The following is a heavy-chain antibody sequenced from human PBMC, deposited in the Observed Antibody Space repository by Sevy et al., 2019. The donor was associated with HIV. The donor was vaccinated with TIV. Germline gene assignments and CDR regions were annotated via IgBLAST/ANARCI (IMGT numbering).Heavy chain of an antibody. J-gene: IGHJ6*02. CDR1: GFTFSRNA. CDR2: ITGSGGST. V-gene: IGHV3-23*01. CDR3: AKVGYRSSTSCYSIYYGVDV. D-gene: IGHD2-2*02. Sequence: GGSLRLSCAASGFTFSRNAMSWVRQAPGKGLEWASGITGSGGSTYYADSVKGRFPISRDNSKNTLYLQMNSLRVEDTAVYYCAKVGYRSSTSCYSIYYGVDVWGQGTTVTVSS.